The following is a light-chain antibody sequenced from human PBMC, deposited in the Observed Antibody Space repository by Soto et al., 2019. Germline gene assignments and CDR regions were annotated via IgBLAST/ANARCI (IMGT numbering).Light chain of an antibody. Sequence: IPMTQSPSSVSASVGDRVTITCRASQDISSLLAWYQHKPGKAPKLLIYSATTLRSGVPSRFSGSESGTEFTITISSRKPVDFATYYFQQADTFPFSFGPGTKVDMK. J-gene: IGKJ3*01. CDR2: SAT. V-gene: IGKV1-12*01. CDR1: QDISSL. CDR3: QQADTFPFS.